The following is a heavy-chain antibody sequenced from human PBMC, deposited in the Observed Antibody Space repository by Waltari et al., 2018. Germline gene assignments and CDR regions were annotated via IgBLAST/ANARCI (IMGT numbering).Heavy chain of an antibody. Sequence: QVQLVQSGAEVKKPGASVQVSCKVSGYTLTELSLHWVRQAPGKGLEWRGGFDPEDGETIYAQNFQGRVTMTEDSSTLTAYMELSSLRSEDTAVYYCAAVDFSSGWSLDYWGQGSLVTVSS. D-gene: IGHD6-19*01. CDR3: AAVDFSSGWSLDY. J-gene: IGHJ4*02. CDR1: GYTLTELS. CDR2: FDPEDGET. V-gene: IGHV1-24*01.